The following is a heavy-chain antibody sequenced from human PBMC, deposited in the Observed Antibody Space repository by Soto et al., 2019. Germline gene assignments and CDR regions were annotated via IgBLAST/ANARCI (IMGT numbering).Heavy chain of an antibody. V-gene: IGHV3-30-3*01. CDR2: ISYDGSNK. Sequence: PGGSLRLSCAASGFTFSSYAMHWVRQAPGKGLEWVAVISYDGSNKYYADSVKGRFTISRDNSKNTLYLQMNSLRAEDTAVYYCALSLSGSYSLGYWGQGTLVTVSS. CDR3: ALSLSGSYSLGY. D-gene: IGHD1-26*01. CDR1: GFTFSSYA. J-gene: IGHJ4*02.